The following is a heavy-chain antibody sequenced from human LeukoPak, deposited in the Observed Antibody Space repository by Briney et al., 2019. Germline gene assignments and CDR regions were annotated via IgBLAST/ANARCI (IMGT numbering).Heavy chain of an antibody. V-gene: IGHV4-39*01. J-gene: IGHJ5*02. Sequence: SETLSLTCTVSGGSISSGPYYWGWIRQPPGKGLEWIGNIYYGENTYYNPSLKSRVTISIDTSKNQFYLKLSSLTAADTAVYYCARSKKRITMIVVVTTTWFDPWGQGTLVTVSS. D-gene: IGHD3-22*01. CDR1: GGSISSGPYY. CDR2: IYYGENT. CDR3: ARSKKRITMIVVVTTTWFDP.